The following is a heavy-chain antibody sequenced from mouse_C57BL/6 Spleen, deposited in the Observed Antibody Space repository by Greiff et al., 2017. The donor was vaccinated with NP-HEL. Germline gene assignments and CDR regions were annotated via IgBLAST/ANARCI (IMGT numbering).Heavy chain of an antibody. V-gene: IGHV1-64*01. J-gene: IGHJ4*01. D-gene: IGHD3-2*02. CDR2: IHPNSGST. CDR1: GYTFTSYW. Sequence: QVQLQQPGAELVKPGASVKLSCKASGYTFTSYWMHWVKQRPGQGLEWIGMIHPNSGSTNYNEKFKSKATLTVDKSSSTAYMQLSSLTSEDSAVYYCARDTAQATFFYYYAMDYWGQGTSVTVSS. CDR3: ARDTAQATFFYYYAMDY.